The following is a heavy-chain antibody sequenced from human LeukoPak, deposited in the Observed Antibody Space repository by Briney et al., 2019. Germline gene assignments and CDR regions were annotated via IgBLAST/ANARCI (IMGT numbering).Heavy chain of an antibody. CDR1: GYSISSGYY. CDR3: ARGGSSGRARFDP. J-gene: IGHJ5*02. Sequence: SETLSLTCTVSGYSISSGYYWGWIRQPPGKGLEWIGTIYHSGSTYYNPSLKSRVTISVDTSKNQFSLKLSSVTAADTAVYYCARGGSSGRARFDPWGQGTLVTVSS. D-gene: IGHD2-15*01. CDR2: IYHSGST. V-gene: IGHV4-38-2*02.